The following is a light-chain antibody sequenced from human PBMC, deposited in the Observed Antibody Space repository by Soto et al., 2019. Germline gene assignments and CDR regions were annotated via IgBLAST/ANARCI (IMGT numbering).Light chain of an antibody. J-gene: IGKJ5*01. CDR1: QSVSIK. V-gene: IGKV3-15*01. Sequence: EIVMTQSPATLSVSPGERATLSCRSSQSVSIKLAWYQQKPGQAPRLLIYDTSTRATGVPARFSCSGSGTEFTLTISSLQSEDFAVYYCQQYNNWPPITFGQGTRLEIK. CDR3: QQYNNWPPIT. CDR2: DTS.